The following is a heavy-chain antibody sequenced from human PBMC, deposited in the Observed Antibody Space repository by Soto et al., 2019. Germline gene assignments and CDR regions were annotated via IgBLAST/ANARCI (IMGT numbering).Heavy chain of an antibody. V-gene: IGHV1-69*13. CDR2: IIPAFGSA. D-gene: IGHD5-18*01. J-gene: IGHJ5*02. CDR3: ARGPRYSYAYNWFDP. Sequence: ASVKVSCKASGGTFSDYAISWVRQAPGQGLEWMGGIIPAFGSANYAQKFEGRVTITADESATTAYMELSSLRSEDTAVYYCARGPRYSYAYNWFDPWGQGTLVTVPS. CDR1: GGTFSDYA.